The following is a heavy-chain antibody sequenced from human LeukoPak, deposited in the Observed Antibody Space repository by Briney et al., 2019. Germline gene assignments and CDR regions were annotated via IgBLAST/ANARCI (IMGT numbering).Heavy chain of an antibody. D-gene: IGHD3-10*01. Sequence: SETLSLTCAVYGGSFSGYYWSWIRQPPGKGLEWIGEINLSGSTNYNPSLKSRVTTSVDTSKNQFSLKLSSVTAADTAVYYCARGSTPRRKTYYYGSGSYPPYYYYYGMDVWGQGTTVTVSS. CDR3: ARGSTPRRKTYYYGSGSYPPYYYYYGMDV. CDR1: GGSFSGYY. CDR2: INLSGST. J-gene: IGHJ6*02. V-gene: IGHV4-34*01.